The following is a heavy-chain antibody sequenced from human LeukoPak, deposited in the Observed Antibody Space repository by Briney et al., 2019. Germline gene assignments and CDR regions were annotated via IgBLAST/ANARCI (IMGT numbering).Heavy chain of an antibody. D-gene: IGHD5-18*01. Sequence: ASVKVSCKASGYTFTSYDINWVRQATGQGLEWMGWMNPNSGNTGYAQKFQGRVTMTRNTSISTAYMELSSLRAEDTAVYYCAREWPRIQLWLNGMDVWGQGTTVTVSS. CDR2: MNPNSGNT. V-gene: IGHV1-8*01. J-gene: IGHJ6*02. CDR3: AREWPRIQLWLNGMDV. CDR1: GYTFTSYD.